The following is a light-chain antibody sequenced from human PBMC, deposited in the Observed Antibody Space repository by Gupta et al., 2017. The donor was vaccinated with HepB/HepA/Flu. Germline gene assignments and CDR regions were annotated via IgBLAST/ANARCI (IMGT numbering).Light chain of an antibody. Sequence: QSVLTQPPSVPGTPGQTVTIPCPGSSSIIGPDYDIHWYQQLPGAAPKLLIHGNTRRPSGVPDRFSGSKSGNTATLVITGLQAEDEAYYYCQTYDNNLSGAFGGGTKLTVL. CDR2: GNT. CDR1: SSIIGPDYD. J-gene: IGLJ2*01. V-gene: IGLV1-40*01. CDR3: QTYDNNLSGA.